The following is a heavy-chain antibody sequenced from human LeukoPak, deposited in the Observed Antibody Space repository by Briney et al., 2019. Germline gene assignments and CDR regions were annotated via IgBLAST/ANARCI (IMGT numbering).Heavy chain of an antibody. Sequence: ASVKVSCKASGYTFTSYGISWVRQAPGQGLEWMGWISAYNGNTNYAQKLQGRVTMTTDTSTSTAYMELRSLRSDDTAVYYCARDSGSGWFYEAFDIWGQGTIVIVSS. CDR2: ISAYNGNT. CDR1: GYTFTSYG. J-gene: IGHJ3*02. D-gene: IGHD6-19*01. V-gene: IGHV1-18*04. CDR3: ARDSGSGWFYEAFDI.